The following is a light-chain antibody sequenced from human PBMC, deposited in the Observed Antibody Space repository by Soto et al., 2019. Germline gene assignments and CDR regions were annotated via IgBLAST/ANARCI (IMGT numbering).Light chain of an antibody. CDR1: QSFNSIY. CDR2: GAS. Sequence: EIVLTQAPGTLSLSPGERGTLSCRASQSFNSIYLAWYQQKPGQAPRLLIYGASSRATGIPDRFSGSGSGTDFTLTISRLEPEDFAVYYCHQYDSWTFGQGTNVEIK. V-gene: IGKV3-20*01. J-gene: IGKJ1*01. CDR3: HQYDSWT.